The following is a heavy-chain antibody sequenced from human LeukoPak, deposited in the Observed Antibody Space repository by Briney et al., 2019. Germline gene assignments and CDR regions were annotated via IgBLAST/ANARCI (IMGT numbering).Heavy chain of an antibody. CDR1: GGSINSSSYY. V-gene: IGHV4-39*01. CDR3: ARKPGYSSSWYLRVSPLHFDY. D-gene: IGHD6-13*01. J-gene: IGHJ4*02. Sequence: PSETLSLTCTVSGGSINSSSYYWGLIRQPPGKGLEWIGSIYYSGSTYYNPSPKSRVTISVDTSKNQFSLKLSSVTAADTAVYYCARKPGYSSSWYLRVSPLHFDYWGQGTLVTVSS. CDR2: IYYSGST.